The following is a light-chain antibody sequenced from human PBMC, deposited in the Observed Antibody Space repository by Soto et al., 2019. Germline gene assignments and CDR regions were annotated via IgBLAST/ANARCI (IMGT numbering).Light chain of an antibody. CDR2: EVS. CDR3: SSYAGSNNLV. CDR1: SSDVGGYNY. V-gene: IGLV2-8*01. Sequence: QSVLTQPPSASGSPGQSVTLSCTGTSSDVGGYNYVSWYQQHPGKAPKLMIYEVSKRPSGVPDRFSGSKSGNTASLTVSGLQAEDEDDYYCSSYAGSNNLVFGGGTQVTVL. J-gene: IGLJ2*01.